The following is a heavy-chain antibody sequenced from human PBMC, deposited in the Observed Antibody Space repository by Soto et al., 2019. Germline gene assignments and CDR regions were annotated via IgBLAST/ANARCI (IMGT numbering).Heavy chain of an antibody. CDR2: TYYRSKWYN. V-gene: IGHV6-1*01. D-gene: IGHD1-26*01. Sequence: QSPTLSLTCAISGDSVSSNSAAWNWIRQSPSRGLEWLGRTYYRSKWYNDYVVSVKSRITINPDTSKNQFSLQLNSVTPEDTAVYYCARDHPWAFLGKGDGMDVWGQGTTVTVSS. CDR1: GDSVSSNSAA. CDR3: ARDHPWAFLGKGDGMDV. J-gene: IGHJ6*02.